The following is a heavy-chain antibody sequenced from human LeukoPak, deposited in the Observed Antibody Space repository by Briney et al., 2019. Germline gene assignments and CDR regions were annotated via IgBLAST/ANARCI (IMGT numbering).Heavy chain of an antibody. J-gene: IGHJ4*02. CDR2: ISYDGSNK. D-gene: IGHD1-26*01. V-gene: IGHV3-30*03. CDR3: ATTAGSSYDY. Sequence: GGSLRLSCAASGFTFSNYGMHWVRQAPGKGLEWVAVISYDGSNKYFADSVKGRFTISRDNSKNTLYLQMNSLRTEDTAVYYCATTAGSSYDYWGQGTLVTVSS. CDR1: GFTFSNYG.